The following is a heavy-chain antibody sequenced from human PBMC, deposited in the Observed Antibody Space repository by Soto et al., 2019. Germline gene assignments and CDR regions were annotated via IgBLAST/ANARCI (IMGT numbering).Heavy chain of an antibody. V-gene: IGHV3-74*01. CDR1: GFTFSSYW. Sequence: EVQLVESGGGLVQPGGSLRLSCAASGFTFSSYWMHWVRQAPGKGLVWVSRINSDGSSTIYADSVKGRFTISRDNAKNTLYLQMNSLRAEDTAVDYCARDGGDGLVMLSDWFDYWGQGTLVTVSS. D-gene: IGHD2-21*02. CDR2: INSDGSST. CDR3: ARDGGDGLVMLSDWFDY. J-gene: IGHJ4*02.